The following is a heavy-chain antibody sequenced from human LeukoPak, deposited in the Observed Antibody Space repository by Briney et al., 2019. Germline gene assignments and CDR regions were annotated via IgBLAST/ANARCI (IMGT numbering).Heavy chain of an antibody. V-gene: IGHV3-48*01. CDR3: ARHSNIVVVPAAISYYYGMDV. CDR1: GFTFSSYS. CDR2: ISSSSSTI. D-gene: IGHD2-2*01. J-gene: IGHJ6*02. Sequence: GGSLRLSCVASGFTFSSYSMNWVRQAPGKGLEWVSYISSSSSTIYYADSVKGRFTISRDNPKNSLYLQMNSLRAEDTAVYYCARHSNIVVVPAAISYYYGMDVWGQGTTVTVSS.